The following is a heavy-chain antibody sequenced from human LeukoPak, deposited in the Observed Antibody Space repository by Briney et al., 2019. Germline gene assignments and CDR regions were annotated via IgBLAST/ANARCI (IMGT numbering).Heavy chain of an antibody. CDR2: IYYSGST. CDR1: SGSISIGGYD. D-gene: IGHD2/OR15-2a*01. Sequence: SETLSLTCTVSSGSISIGGYDWSWIRQHPGKGLEWIGYIYYSGSTYYNPSLKSRVTISVDTSKNQFSLKLSSVTAADTAVYYLASCKKPPREVDWCDPWGQGTLVTVSS. J-gene: IGHJ5*02. CDR3: ASCKKPPREVDWCDP. V-gene: IGHV4-31*03.